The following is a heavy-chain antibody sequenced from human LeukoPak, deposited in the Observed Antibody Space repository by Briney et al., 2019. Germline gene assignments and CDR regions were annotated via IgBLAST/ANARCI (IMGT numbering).Heavy chain of an antibody. V-gene: IGHV3-21*01. CDR1: GFTFSSYS. J-gene: IGHJ4*02. Sequence: GGSLRLSCAASGFTFSSYSMYWVRQAPGKGLEWVSSISSSSSYIYYADSVKGRFTISRDNAKNSLYLQMNSLRAEDTAVYYCARVDMKDGYNYIVYWGQGTLVTVSS. CDR2: ISSSSSYI. CDR3: ARVDMKDGYNYIVY. D-gene: IGHD5-24*01.